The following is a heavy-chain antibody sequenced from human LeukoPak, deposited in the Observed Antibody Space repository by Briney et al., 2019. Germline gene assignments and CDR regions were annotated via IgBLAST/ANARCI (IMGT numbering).Heavy chain of an antibody. CDR1: GYTFTSYY. D-gene: IGHD5-24*01. V-gene: IGHV1-46*01. CDR3: ARDWREMATSDAFDI. Sequence: ASVKVSCKASGYTFTSYYMHWVRQAPGQGLEWMGIINPSGGSTSYAQKLQGRVTMTRDTSTSTVYMELSSLRSEDTAVYYCARDWREMATSDAFDIWGQGTMVTVSS. CDR2: INPSGGST. J-gene: IGHJ3*02.